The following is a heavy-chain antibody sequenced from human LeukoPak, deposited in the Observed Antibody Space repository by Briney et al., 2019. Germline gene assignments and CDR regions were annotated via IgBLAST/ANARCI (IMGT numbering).Heavy chain of an antibody. D-gene: IGHD1-1*01. CDR3: ARAIKTHWNYYYYYMDV. J-gene: IGHJ6*03. Sequence: ASVKVSCKASGYTFTGYYMHWVRQAPGQGLEWMGWINPNSGGTNYAQKFQGRVTMTGDTSISTAYMELSRLRSDDTAVYYCARAIKTHWNYYYYYMDVWGKGTTVTVSS. V-gene: IGHV1-2*02. CDR1: GYTFTGYY. CDR2: INPNSGGT.